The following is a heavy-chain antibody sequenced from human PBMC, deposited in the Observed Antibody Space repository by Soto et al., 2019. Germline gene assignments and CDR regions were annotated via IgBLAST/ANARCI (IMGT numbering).Heavy chain of an antibody. CDR2: IIPILGIA. J-gene: IGHJ3*02. D-gene: IGHD6-13*01. V-gene: IGHV1-69*04. Sequence: VRQAPGQGLEWMGRIIPILGIANYAQKFQGRVTITADKSTSTAYMELSSLRSEDTAVYYCARGVWYPTPDAFDIWGQGTMVTV. CDR3: ARGVWYPTPDAFDI.